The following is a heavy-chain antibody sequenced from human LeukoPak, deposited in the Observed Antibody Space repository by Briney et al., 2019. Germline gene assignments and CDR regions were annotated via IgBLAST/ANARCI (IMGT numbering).Heavy chain of an antibody. V-gene: IGHV1-69*02. Sequence: SVKVSCKASGGTFSSYTISWVRQAPGQGLEWMGRIIPILGIANYAQKFQGRVTITADKSTSTAYMELSSLRSEDTAVYYCARSGLWFGEFVYWGQGTLVTVSS. J-gene: IGHJ4*02. CDR3: ARSGLWFGEFVY. CDR2: IIPILGIA. CDR1: GGTFSSYT. D-gene: IGHD3-10*01.